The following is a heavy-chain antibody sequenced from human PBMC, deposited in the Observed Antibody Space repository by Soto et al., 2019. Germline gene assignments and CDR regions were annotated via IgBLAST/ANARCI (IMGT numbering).Heavy chain of an antibody. CDR2: ISAKNGDT. Sequence: QGHLVQSGAELKKPGASVRVSCKASGYSFTRNGISWVRQSPGQGLEWMGWISAKNGDTNYAQKFQGRVIMTTDTSTSTAYMELWSLRSDDTAVYYCVRDRDSDTWPSRDVWGQGTTVTVSS. V-gene: IGHV1-18*01. CDR3: VRDRDSDTWPSRDV. CDR1: GYSFTRNG. D-gene: IGHD1-26*01. J-gene: IGHJ6*02.